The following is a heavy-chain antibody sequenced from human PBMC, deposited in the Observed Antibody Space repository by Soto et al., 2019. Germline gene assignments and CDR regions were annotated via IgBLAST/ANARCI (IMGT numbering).Heavy chain of an antibody. CDR2: IYYSGST. CDR3: AREPRSQWLVPRSHFDY. V-gene: IGHV4-31*03. J-gene: IGHJ4*02. Sequence: QVQLQESGPGLVKPSQTLSLTCTVSGGSISSGGYYWSWIRQHPGKGLEWLGYIYYSGSTYYNPSLKSRFTISVDTSKNQFSLKLSSVTAADTAVYYCAREPRSQWLVPRSHFDYWGQGTLVTVSS. D-gene: IGHD6-19*01. CDR1: GGSISSGGYY.